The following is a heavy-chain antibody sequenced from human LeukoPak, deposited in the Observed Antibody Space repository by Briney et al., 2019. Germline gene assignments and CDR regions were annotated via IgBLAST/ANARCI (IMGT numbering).Heavy chain of an antibody. CDR1: GFTFSSYG. J-gene: IGHJ5*02. V-gene: IGHV3-30*18. CDR2: ISYDGSNK. D-gene: IGHD3-9*01. Sequence: PGGSLRLPCAASGFTFSSYGMHWVRQAPGKGLEWVAVISYDGSNKYYADSVKGRFTISRDNSKNTLYLQMNSLRAEDTAVYYCAKDAPSYDILTGYYNWFDPWGQGTLVTVSS. CDR3: AKDAPSYDILTGYYNWFDP.